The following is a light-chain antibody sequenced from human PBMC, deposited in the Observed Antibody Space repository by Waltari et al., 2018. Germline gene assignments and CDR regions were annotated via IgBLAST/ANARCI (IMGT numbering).Light chain of an antibody. CDR3: QQYALLPPTWT. J-gene: IGKJ1*01. CDR1: QDINKF. CDR2: DAS. V-gene: IGKV1-33*01. Sequence: DIQMTQSPSSLPASVGDRVTITCQASQDINKFLNWFQQKPGKAPKPLIYDASNLEAGVPSRFSGSGSGTDFTFTISSLQPEDIGTYYCQQYALLPPTWTFGQGTKVELK.